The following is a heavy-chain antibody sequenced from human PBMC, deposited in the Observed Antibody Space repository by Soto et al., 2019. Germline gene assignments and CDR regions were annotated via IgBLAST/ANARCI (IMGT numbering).Heavy chain of an antibody. CDR1: GFTFSTW. V-gene: IGHV3-74*01. Sequence: PGGSLRLSCAASGFTFSTWMHWVRQAPGKGLVWVSRISGDGTSAYYADSVQGRFTISRDNAKNTLYLQMNSLRAEDTAVYYCARGYSGYGNFDYWGQGTLVTVSS. J-gene: IGHJ4*02. CDR3: ARGYSGYGNFDY. CDR2: ISGDGTSA. D-gene: IGHD5-12*01.